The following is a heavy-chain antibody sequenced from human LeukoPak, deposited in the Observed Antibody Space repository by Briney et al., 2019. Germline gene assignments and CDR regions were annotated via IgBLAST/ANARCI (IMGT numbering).Heavy chain of an antibody. CDR3: ARGYDFWSGLRYMDV. V-gene: IGHV4-61*01. D-gene: IGHD3-3*01. Sequence: SETLSLTCTVSGGSISSGSYYWSWIRQPPGKGLEWIGYIYYSGSTNYNPSLKSRVTISVDTSKNQFSLKLSSVTAADTAVYYCARGYDFWSGLRYMDVWGKGTTVTVSS. CDR2: IYYSGST. J-gene: IGHJ6*03. CDR1: GGSISSGSYY.